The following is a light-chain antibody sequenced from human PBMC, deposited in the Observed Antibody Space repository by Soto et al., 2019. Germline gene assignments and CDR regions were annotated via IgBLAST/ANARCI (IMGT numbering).Light chain of an antibody. CDR1: SSNIGGNT. CDR2: SNR. J-gene: IGLJ2*01. V-gene: IGLV1-44*01. CDR3: AAWDDSLNGVV. Sequence: QSVLTQPPSASGTPGQRVTISCSGSSSNIGGNTVHWYRQLPGTAPKLLIYSNRQRPSGVPDRFSGSMSGTSASLAISGLQSDDEADYYCAAWDDSLNGVVFGGGTKLTVL.